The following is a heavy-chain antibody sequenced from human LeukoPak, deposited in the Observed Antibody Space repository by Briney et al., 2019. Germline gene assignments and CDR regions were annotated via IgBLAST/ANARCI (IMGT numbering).Heavy chain of an antibody. CDR3: ARGPYYDFWSDTNDAFDI. CDR1: GFTFRSYA. J-gene: IGHJ3*02. V-gene: IGHV3-33*08. Sequence: GGSLRLSCAASGFTFRSYAMHWVRQAPGKGLEWVAVIWYDGGNKYYADSVKGRFTISRDNSKNTLYLQMNSLRAEDTAVYYCARGPYYDFWSDTNDAFDIWGQGTMVTVSS. D-gene: IGHD3-3*01. CDR2: IWYDGGNK.